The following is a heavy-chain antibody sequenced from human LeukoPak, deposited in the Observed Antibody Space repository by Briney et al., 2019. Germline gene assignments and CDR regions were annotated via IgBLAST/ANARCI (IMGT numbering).Heavy chain of an antibody. D-gene: IGHD3-22*01. CDR1: GFTLSSYF. CDR2: INQDGSEK. CDR3: ARGYYYESSGYYGY. V-gene: IGHV3-7*04. J-gene: IGHJ4*02. Sequence: GGSLRLSCAASGFTLSSYFMSWVRQPPGKGLEWVANINQDGSEKYYVDSLKGRFTISRDNAQNSLYLQMNSLRAEDTAVYYCARGYYYESSGYYGYWGQGTLVTVSS.